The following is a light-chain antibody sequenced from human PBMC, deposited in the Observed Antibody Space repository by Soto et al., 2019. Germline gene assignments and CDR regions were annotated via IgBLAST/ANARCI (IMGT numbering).Light chain of an antibody. CDR3: QQYYSAPQT. Sequence: DIVMTQSPDSLAVSLGERATINCKSSQSVLYRSSNKNYLAWYQQKPGQPPKLLIYWASTRESGVPDRLSGSGSGTDFTLTISSLQAEDVAVYYCQQYYSAPQTFGQGTKLEIK. CDR1: QSVLYRSSNKNY. V-gene: IGKV4-1*01. CDR2: WAS. J-gene: IGKJ2*01.